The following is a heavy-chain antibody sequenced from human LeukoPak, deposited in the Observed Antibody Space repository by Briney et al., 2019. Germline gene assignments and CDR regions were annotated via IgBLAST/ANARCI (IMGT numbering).Heavy chain of an antibody. Sequence: SQTLSLTCALSGDSFSSNTAAWNWIRQSPSRGLEWLGRTYCRSSWHHDYAVSVQNRIAINADTSMNHFSLQLESVTPDDSAMYYCASGWSLSWGQGTLVIVSS. V-gene: IGHV6-1*01. CDR1: GDSFSSNTAA. CDR3: ASGWSLS. CDR2: TYCRSSWHH. J-gene: IGHJ1*01. D-gene: IGHD2-15*01.